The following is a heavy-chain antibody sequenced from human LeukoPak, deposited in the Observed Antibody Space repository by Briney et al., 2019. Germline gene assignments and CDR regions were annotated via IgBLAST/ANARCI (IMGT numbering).Heavy chain of an antibody. Sequence: GGSLRLSCAASGFTFSSYAMYWVRQAPGKGLEWVSTIRGSGGTTYYADSVKGRFTISRDNSKNTLYLQMNSLRAEDTAVYYCAKESPATGRIAPIDNWGQGTLVTVSS. CDR1: GFTFSSYA. D-gene: IGHD6-13*01. V-gene: IGHV3-23*01. J-gene: IGHJ4*02. CDR2: IRGSGGTT. CDR3: AKESPATGRIAPIDN.